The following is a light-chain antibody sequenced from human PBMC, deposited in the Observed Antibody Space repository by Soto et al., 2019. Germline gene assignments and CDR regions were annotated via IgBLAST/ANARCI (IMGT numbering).Light chain of an antibody. V-gene: IGKV3-11*01. CDR1: RSISTY. CDR3: QQRSNWPPEIT. CDR2: EAL. J-gene: IGKJ5*01. Sequence: EIVLTQSPATLSLSPGERATLSCRASRSISTYLAWYQQKPGQAPRLLIYEALNRATGIPARFSGSGSGTDFTLTISRLEPEDSAVYYCQQRSNWPPEITFGQGTRLEIK.